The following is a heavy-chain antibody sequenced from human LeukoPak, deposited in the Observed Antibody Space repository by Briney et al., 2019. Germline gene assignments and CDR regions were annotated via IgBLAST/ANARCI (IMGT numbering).Heavy chain of an antibody. J-gene: IGHJ4*02. V-gene: IGHV4-59*01. CDR2: IYYSGST. D-gene: IGHD5-18*01. Sequence: SETLSLTCTVSGGSISSYYWSWIRQPPGKGLEWIGYIYYSGSTNYNPSLKSPVTISVDTSKNQFSLKLSSVTAADTAVYYCARGSRYSYGRYYFDYWGQGTLVTVSS. CDR3: ARGSRYSYGRYYFDY. CDR1: GGSISSYY.